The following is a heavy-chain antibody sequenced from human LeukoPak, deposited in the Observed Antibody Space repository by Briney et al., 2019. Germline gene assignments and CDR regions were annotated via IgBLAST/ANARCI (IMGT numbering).Heavy chain of an antibody. D-gene: IGHD6-13*01. CDR1: GGTLNTYV. J-gene: IGHJ4*02. V-gene: IGHV1-69*01. CDR3: ARGRGSSSWYFDY. Sequence: ASVKVFCKASGGTLNTYVFSWVRQAPGQGLEWMGGIIPIFATADYAQKFQGRVTITADESTSTAYMELSSLRSGDTAVYYCARGRGSSSWYFDYWGQGTLVTVSS. CDR2: IIPIFATA.